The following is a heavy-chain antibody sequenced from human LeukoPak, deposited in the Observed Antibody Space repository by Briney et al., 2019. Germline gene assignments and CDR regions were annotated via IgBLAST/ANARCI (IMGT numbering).Heavy chain of an antibody. J-gene: IGHJ4*02. CDR1: GFPVSTNY. CDR2: ISTDETT. Sequence: GGSLRLSWAASGFPVSTNYMSWVRQAPGKGLEWVSLISTDETTYSADSVRGRFTISRDNSRNTLFLQMDRLRPEDTAVYYCATDGYNYLEHWGQGTLVIVSS. V-gene: IGHV3-53*01. D-gene: IGHD5-24*01. CDR3: ATDGYNYLEH.